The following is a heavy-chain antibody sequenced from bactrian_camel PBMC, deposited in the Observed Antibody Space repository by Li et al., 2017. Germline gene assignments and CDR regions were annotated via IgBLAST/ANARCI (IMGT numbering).Heavy chain of an antibody. D-gene: IGHD3*01. Sequence: VQLVESGGGSVQAGGSLRLSCGTSGYVFSGYCMGWFRQVPGQEREGVAAIVTLGGTTYYDDSVTGRFTISRDNAKNTLYLQMNSLKPEDTAMYLCAAMLGGVYCSRYQWRYNHWGQGTQVTVS. CDR1: GYVFSGYC. CDR2: IVTLGGTT. J-gene: IGHJ4*01. CDR3: AAMLGGVYCSRYQWRYNH. V-gene: IGHV3S31*01.